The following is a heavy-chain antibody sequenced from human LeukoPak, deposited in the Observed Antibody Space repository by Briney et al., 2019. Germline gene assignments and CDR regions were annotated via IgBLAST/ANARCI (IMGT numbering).Heavy chain of an antibody. CDR1: GDSITYYY. CDR2: MYPTGST. V-gene: IGHV4-4*07. Sequence: SETLSLTCTVSGDSITYYYCTWIRQPAGKGLEWIGHMYPTGSTNYNPSLKSRVTMSVDTSKSPFSLKLSSVTAADTAVYYCASGSYDILTGYYAPLDYWGRGTLVTVSS. D-gene: IGHD3-9*01. J-gene: IGHJ4*02. CDR3: ASGSYDILTGYYAPLDY.